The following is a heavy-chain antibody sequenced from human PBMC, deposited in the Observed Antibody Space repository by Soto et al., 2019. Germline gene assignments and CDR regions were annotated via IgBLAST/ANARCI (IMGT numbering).Heavy chain of an antibody. J-gene: IGHJ6*02. V-gene: IGHV3-30*03. CDR3: AREQWLREDYFYAMDV. Sequence: QVQLVESGGGVVQPGRSLRLSCAASGFTFKTYGMHWVRQAPGKGLEWVAVISFGGTDKYYADSVKGRFSISRDNSKSTLYLQMNNLTADDTAVYYCAREQWLREDYFYAMDVWGQGTTVTVSS. CDR1: GFTFKTYG. D-gene: IGHD6-19*01. CDR2: ISFGGTDK.